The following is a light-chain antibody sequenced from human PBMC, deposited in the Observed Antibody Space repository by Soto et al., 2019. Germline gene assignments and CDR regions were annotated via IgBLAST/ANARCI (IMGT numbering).Light chain of an antibody. Sequence: EIVRTQSPATLYASPGEIATLSCRASQSVSSNLDWYQQKTGQAPRLLIYGASTRATGIPARFSGSGSGTEFTLTISSLQSGDFAVYYCLQYNNCPPWTFGQGTKVEIK. CDR2: GAS. CDR3: LQYNNCPPWT. CDR1: QSVSSN. J-gene: IGKJ1*01. V-gene: IGKV3-15*01.